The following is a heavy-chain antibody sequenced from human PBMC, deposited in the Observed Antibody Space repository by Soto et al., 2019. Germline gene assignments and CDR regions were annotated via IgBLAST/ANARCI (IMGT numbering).Heavy chain of an antibody. Sequence: QVQLQESGPGLARPSETLSLTCTVSGGSISGYYWSWIRQPPGKGLEWIGYIYYSGTTSYNPSLNSRVTMSIDTSKNQFSLKVNSVTAADTAVYYCARESYYGSGATVVAYWGQGTLVTVSS. V-gene: IGHV4-59*01. D-gene: IGHD3-10*01. CDR2: IYYSGTT. J-gene: IGHJ4*02. CDR3: ARESYYGSGATVVAY. CDR1: GGSISGYY.